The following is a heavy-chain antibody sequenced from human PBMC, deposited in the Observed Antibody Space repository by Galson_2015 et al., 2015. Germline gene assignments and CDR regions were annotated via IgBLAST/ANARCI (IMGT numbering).Heavy chain of an antibody. D-gene: IGHD2-8*01. CDR3: ARTNGFLDY. J-gene: IGHJ4*02. Sequence: CAISGDSVSSNSVAWNWIRQSPSRGLEWLGRTYYRSKWYKEYAASLKSRITISPDTSKNQFSLQLNSVTPEDADVYYCARTNGFLDYWGQGILVTVSS. V-gene: IGHV6-1*01. CDR1: GDSVSSNSVA. CDR2: TYYRSKWYK.